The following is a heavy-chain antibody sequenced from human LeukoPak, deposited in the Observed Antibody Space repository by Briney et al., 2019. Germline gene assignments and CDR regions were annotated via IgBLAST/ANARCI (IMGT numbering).Heavy chain of an antibody. Sequence: GGSLRLSCAASGFTFSDYYMSWIRQAPGKGLEWVSYISSSGSTIYYADSVKGRFTISRDNAKNSLYLQMNSLRAEDTAVYYCARPYYYDSSGYSPLGAFDIWGQGTMVTVSS. D-gene: IGHD3-22*01. CDR2: ISSSGSTI. V-gene: IGHV3-11*01. J-gene: IGHJ3*02. CDR3: ARPYYYDSSGYSPLGAFDI. CDR1: GFTFSDYY.